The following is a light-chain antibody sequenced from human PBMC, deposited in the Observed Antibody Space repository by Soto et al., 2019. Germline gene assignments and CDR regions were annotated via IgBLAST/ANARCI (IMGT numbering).Light chain of an antibody. Sequence: EIVMTQSPATLSVSPGERATLSCSASQSVSSNLAWYQQKPGQAPRLLIYGASTRATGIPARFSGSGSGTELTLTISSLQSEDFAVYYCQHYNNWPRTFGQGTKVEIK. CDR3: QHYNNWPRT. J-gene: IGKJ1*01. V-gene: IGKV3-15*01. CDR2: GAS. CDR1: QSVSSN.